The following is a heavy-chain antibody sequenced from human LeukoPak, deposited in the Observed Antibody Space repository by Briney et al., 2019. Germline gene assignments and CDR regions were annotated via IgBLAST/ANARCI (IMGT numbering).Heavy chain of an antibody. V-gene: IGHV1-69*04. CDR3: ARSQERYYGSGSYYKAPNYFDY. D-gene: IGHD3-10*01. Sequence: ASVKVSCKASGGTFSSYAISWVRQAPGQGLEWMGRIIPILGIANYAQKFQGGVTITADKSTSTAYMELSSLRSEDTAVYYCARSQERYYGSGSYYKAPNYFDYWGQGTLVTVSS. CDR1: GGTFSSYA. J-gene: IGHJ4*02. CDR2: IIPILGIA.